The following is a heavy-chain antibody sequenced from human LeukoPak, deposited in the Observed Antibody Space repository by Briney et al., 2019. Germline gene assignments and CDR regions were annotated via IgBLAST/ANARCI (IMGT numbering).Heavy chain of an antibody. CDR1: GGSFSGYY. D-gene: IGHD5-24*01. Sequence: SETLSLTCAVYGGSFSGYYWSWTRQPPGKGLEWIGEINHSGSTNYNPSLKSRVTISVDTSKNQFSLKLSSVTAADTAVYYCSNRQYRDGFRHWGQGTLVTVSS. CDR2: INHSGST. J-gene: IGHJ4*02. CDR3: SNRQYRDGFRH. V-gene: IGHV4-34*01.